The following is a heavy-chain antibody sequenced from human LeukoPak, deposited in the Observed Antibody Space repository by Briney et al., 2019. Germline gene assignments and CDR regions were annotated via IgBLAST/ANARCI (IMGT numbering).Heavy chain of an antibody. CDR2: IIPIFGTA. CDR3: ARDLTRYCSSTSCPVHY. Sequence: ASVKVSCKASGGTFSSYAISWVRQAPGQGLEWMGGIIPIFGTANYAQKFQGRVTITADKSTSTAYMELSSLRSEDTAVYYCARDLTRYCSSTSCPVHYWGQGTLVTVSS. V-gene: IGHV1-69*06. J-gene: IGHJ4*02. D-gene: IGHD2-2*01. CDR1: GGTFSSYA.